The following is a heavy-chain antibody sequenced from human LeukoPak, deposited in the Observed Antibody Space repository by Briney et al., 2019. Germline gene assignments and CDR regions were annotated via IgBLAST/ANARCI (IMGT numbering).Heavy chain of an antibody. J-gene: IGHJ3*02. CDR1: GASISSSGHF. V-gene: IGHV4-39*02. D-gene: IGHD3-10*01. CDR3: VRDNTDFRGVFRTSQKFDVFDI. CDR2: IYYSGTT. Sequence: SETLSLTCSVSGASISSSGHFWGWIRQPPGKGLEWIGSIYYSGTTHYNPSLKSRVTISVDTTKNQFSLKLTSVTAADTAVFHCVRDNTDFRGVFRTSQKFDVFDIWGQGTVVTVSS.